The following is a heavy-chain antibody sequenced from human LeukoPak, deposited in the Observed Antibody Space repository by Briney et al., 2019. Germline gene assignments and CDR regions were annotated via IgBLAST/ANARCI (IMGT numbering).Heavy chain of an antibody. D-gene: IGHD5-18*01. V-gene: IGHV1-46*01. Sequence: ASVKVSCKASGYTFTSYYMHWVRQAPGQGLEWMGIINPSGGSTGYAQKFQGRVTMTRDMSTSTVYMELSSLRSEDTAVYYRARGTVGYSYGYYFDYWGQGTLVTVSS. J-gene: IGHJ4*02. CDR2: INPSGGST. CDR1: GYTFTSYY. CDR3: ARGTVGYSYGYYFDY.